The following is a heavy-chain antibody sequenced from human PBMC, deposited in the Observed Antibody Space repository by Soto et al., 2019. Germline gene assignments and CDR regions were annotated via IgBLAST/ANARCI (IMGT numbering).Heavy chain of an antibody. J-gene: IGHJ5*02. CDR1: GFTFRNYA. Sequence: GGSLRLSCAASGFTFRNYAIRWVRQAPGKGLEWVSSISGSGGTTYYADSVKGRFTISRDNSKNTVHLQMNSLRVEDTAVYYCAKGRGVVEVTPTWFDPWGQRTLVTVSS. CDR3: AKGRGVVEVTPTWFDP. D-gene: IGHD2-15*01. CDR2: ISGSGGTT. V-gene: IGHV3-23*01.